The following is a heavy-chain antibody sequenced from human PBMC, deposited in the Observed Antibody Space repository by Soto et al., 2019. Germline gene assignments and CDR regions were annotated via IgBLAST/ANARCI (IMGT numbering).Heavy chain of an antibody. D-gene: IGHD6-13*01. J-gene: IGHJ6*02. V-gene: IGHV1-58*02. CDR2: IVVGSGNT. CDR3: AAPAAAGTYYYYGMDV. CDR1: GFTFTSSA. Sequence: GASVKVSCKASGFTFTSSAMQWVRQARGQRLEWIGWIVVGSGNTNYAQKFQERVTITRDMSTSTAYMELSSLRSEDTAVYYCAAPAAAGTYYYYGMDVWGQGTTVTVSS.